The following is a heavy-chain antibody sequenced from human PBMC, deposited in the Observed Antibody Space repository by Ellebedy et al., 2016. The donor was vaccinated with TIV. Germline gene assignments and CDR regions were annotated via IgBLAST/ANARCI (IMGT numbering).Heavy chain of an antibody. CDR2: ISGSGGST. D-gene: IGHD1-26*01. CDR1: GFTFSSYA. Sequence: GESLKISXAASGFTFSSYAMSWVRQAPGKGLEWVSAISGSGGSTYYADSVKGRFTISRDNSKNTLYLQMNSLRAEDTAVYYCAKGETSGSYYSGAGCFDYWGQGTLVTVSS. J-gene: IGHJ4*02. V-gene: IGHV3-23*01. CDR3: AKGETSGSYYSGAGCFDY.